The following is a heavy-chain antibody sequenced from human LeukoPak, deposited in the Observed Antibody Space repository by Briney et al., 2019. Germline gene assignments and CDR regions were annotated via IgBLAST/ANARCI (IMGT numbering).Heavy chain of an antibody. D-gene: IGHD6-6*01. Sequence: SETLSLTCTVSGYSISSDTYWGWIRQSPGKGLQWIGSIYHSGSTYYNPSPKRRVTRSVDTSRNRFYVSLNSVTAPETAVYYCARDDFIASRRGYYWGQGTLVTVSS. CDR1: GYSISSDTY. CDR3: ARDDFIASRRGYY. CDR2: IYHSGST. J-gene: IGHJ4*02. V-gene: IGHV4-38-2*02.